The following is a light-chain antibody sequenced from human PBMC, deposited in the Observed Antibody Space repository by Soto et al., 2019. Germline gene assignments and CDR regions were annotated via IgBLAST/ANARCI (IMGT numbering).Light chain of an antibody. Sequence: QSVLTQPTSVSGSPGQSITISCTGVSSDIGGYNHVSWYQQHPGKVPRLIIYDVDNRPLGVSNRFSGSQSGNMASLTISGLQAEDEADYYCCAYTARTTLSWVFGGGTNSPS. CDR2: DVD. CDR3: CAYTARTTLSWV. CDR1: SSDIGGYNH. J-gene: IGLJ3*02. V-gene: IGLV2-14*03.